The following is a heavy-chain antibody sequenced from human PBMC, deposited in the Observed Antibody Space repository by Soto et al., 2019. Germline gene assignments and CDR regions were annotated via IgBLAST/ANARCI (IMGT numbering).Heavy chain of an antibody. CDR3: ARQGEGYCSGGSCYFEYFQH. D-gene: IGHD2-15*01. Sequence: SETLSLTCTVSGGSISSYYWSWIRQPPGKGLEWIGYIYYSGSTNYNSSLKSRVTTSVDTSKNQFSLKLSSVTAADTAVYYCARQGEGYCSGGSCYFEYFQHWGQGTLVTVSS. V-gene: IGHV4-59*08. J-gene: IGHJ1*01. CDR1: GGSISSYY. CDR2: IYYSGST.